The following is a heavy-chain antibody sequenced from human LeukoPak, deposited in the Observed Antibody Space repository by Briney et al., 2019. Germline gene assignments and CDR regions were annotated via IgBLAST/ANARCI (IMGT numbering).Heavy chain of an antibody. D-gene: IGHD3-3*01. V-gene: IGHV3-73*01. J-gene: IGHJ4*02. CDR2: IRGRSDGDRSDGL. CDR3: TRSVGFGFDY. Sequence: GGSLRLSCAASGFILENFALHWVRQAPGKGLEWVGRIRGRSDGDRSDGLAYADSVKGRFTISRDDAKNTAYLHMYSLKREDTALYFCTRSVGFGFDYWGQGTPAAVSS. CDR1: GFILENFA.